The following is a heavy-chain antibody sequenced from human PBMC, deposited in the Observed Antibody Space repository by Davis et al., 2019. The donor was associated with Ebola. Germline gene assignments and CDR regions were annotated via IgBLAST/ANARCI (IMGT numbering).Heavy chain of an antibody. CDR2: INHSGST. CDR3: ARLYRSGWYYFDY. V-gene: IGHV4-34*01. Sequence: PSETLSLTCAVYGGSFSGYYWSWIRQPPGKGLEWIGEINHSGSTNYNPSLKSRVIISVDTSKNKFSLKLSSVTAADTAMYYCARLYRSGWYYFDYWGQGTLVTVSS. D-gene: IGHD6-19*01. CDR1: GGSFSGYY. J-gene: IGHJ4*02.